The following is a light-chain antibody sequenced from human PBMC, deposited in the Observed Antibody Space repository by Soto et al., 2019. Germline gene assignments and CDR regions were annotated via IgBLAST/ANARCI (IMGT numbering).Light chain of an antibody. CDR3: QQSYSTLWT. Sequence: DIQMTQYPSSLSASVGDRVTITCRASQSISSYLNWYKQKPGKAPKFLIYAASSLESGVPSRFSGSRSGTDFTFAISCLQPEGFSTYCCQQSYSTLWTFGQGTKVEIK. CDR1: QSISSY. J-gene: IGKJ1*01. CDR2: AAS. V-gene: IGKV1-39*01.